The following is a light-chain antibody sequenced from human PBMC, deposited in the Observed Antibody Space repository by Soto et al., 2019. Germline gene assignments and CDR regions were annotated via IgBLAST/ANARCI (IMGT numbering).Light chain of an antibody. J-gene: IGKJ4*01. CDR2: GVS. Sequence: EIVLTQSPGTLSLSPGDTATLSCSASQTFSGNSLAWYQQKPGQPPRRLIHGVSNRATDVPARFNGGVSGTDFNLSIRRLQREDFSVFYCQRYGSLPLTFGGGTKVQI. V-gene: IGKV3-20*01. CDR3: QRYGSLPLT. CDR1: QTFSGNS.